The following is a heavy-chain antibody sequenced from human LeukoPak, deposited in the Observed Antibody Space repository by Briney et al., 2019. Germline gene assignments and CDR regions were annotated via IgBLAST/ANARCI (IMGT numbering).Heavy chain of an antibody. CDR1: GVSLSTSNYY. CDR3: ARHRWNDEFYFDY. Sequence: SETLSLTCTVSGVSLSTSNYYWGWIRQPPGKGLEWIGSIYNSGTTYHNPSLKSRVTISVDTSKNQFSLRLTSVTAADTAVYYCARHRWNDEFYFDYWGQGTLVTVSS. D-gene: IGHD1-1*01. V-gene: IGHV4-39*01. CDR2: IYNSGTT. J-gene: IGHJ4*02.